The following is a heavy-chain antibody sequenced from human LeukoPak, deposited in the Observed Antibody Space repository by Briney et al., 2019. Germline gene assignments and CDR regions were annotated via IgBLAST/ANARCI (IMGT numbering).Heavy chain of an antibody. Sequence: NHGESLKISCKGSGYSFTGYSIGWVRQMPGKGLEWMGIIYPGDSDTRYSPSFQGQVTISADKSISTAYLQWSSLKASDTAMYYCARRGYSYGYVIDAFDIWGQGTMVTVSS. V-gene: IGHV5-51*01. D-gene: IGHD5-18*01. CDR3: ARRGYSYGYVIDAFDI. CDR1: GYSFTGYS. CDR2: IYPGDSDT. J-gene: IGHJ3*02.